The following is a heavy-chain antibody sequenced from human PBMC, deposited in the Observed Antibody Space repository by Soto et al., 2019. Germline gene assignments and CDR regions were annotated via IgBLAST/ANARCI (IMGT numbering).Heavy chain of an antibody. J-gene: IGHJ5*02. CDR3: ARSNSGYYKWFDP. CDR2: IYYSGIT. CDR1: GDSISSSTYY. D-gene: IGHD3-22*01. V-gene: IGHV4-39*01. Sequence: SETLSLTCTVSGDSISSSTYYWGWIRQPPGKGLEWIGNIYYSGITYYNPSLKSRVAISVDTSKNQFSLKLSSVSAADKAIYYCARSNSGYYKWFDPWGQGTLVTVS.